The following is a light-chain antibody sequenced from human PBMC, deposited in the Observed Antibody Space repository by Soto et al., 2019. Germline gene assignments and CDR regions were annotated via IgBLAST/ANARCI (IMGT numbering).Light chain of an antibody. Sequence: GDRGTIACRASQSISNYLNWYQYKPGEAPKALIYKASSLESGVPSRFSGSGSGTEFTLTISSLQPDDFATYYCQQYNSYYVTFGQGTKVDIK. CDR1: QSISNY. J-gene: IGKJ2*01. V-gene: IGKV1-5*03. CDR2: KAS. CDR3: QQYNSYYVT.